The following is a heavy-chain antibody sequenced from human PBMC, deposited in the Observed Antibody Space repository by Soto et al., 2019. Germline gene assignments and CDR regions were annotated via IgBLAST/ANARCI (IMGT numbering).Heavy chain of an antibody. CDR2: ISYDGNNK. CDR1: GSTFSSYD. Sequence: GGCRRLSCAASGSTFSSYDMHWVRQAPGKGLECMAVISYDGNNKYYADSVKGRFTISRENSKNTLYLQMNSLRAEDTAVYYCAKDRIPPDYYFDYWGQGTLVAVSS. J-gene: IGHJ4*02. CDR3: AKDRIPPDYYFDY. V-gene: IGHV3-30*18.